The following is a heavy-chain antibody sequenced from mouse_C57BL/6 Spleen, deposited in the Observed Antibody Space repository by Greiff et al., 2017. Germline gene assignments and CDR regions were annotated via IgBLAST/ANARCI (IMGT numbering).Heavy chain of an antibody. V-gene: IGHV5-16*01. CDR3: ARDDDGYYPFAY. D-gene: IGHD2-3*01. Sequence: EVQVVESEGGLVQPGSSMKLSCTASGFTFSDYYMAWVRQVPEKGLEWVANINYDGSSTYYLDSLKSRFIISRDNAKNILYLQMSSLKSEDTATYYCARDDDGYYPFAYWGQGTLVTVSA. CDR1: GFTFSDYY. CDR2: INYDGSST. J-gene: IGHJ3*01.